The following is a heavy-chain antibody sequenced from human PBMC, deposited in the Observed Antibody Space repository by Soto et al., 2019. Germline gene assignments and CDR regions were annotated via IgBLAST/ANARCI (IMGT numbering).Heavy chain of an antibody. J-gene: IGHJ1*01. D-gene: IGHD6-19*01. V-gene: IGHV3-9*01. Sequence: EVQLVKPGGGLVQPGRSLRLSCVASGFTFDDYAMHWVRQAPGKGLEWVSGITWSGGTRDYADSVKGRFTISRDNAKNSVYLQMDSLRVEDTALYYCIRGRQGWVQLWGRGTLVTVSS. CDR3: IRGRQGWVQL. CDR1: GFTFDDYA. CDR2: ITWSGGTR.